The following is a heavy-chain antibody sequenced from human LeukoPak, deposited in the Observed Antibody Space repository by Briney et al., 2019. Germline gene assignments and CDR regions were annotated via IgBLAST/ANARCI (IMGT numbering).Heavy chain of an antibody. CDR1: GGSISSGSYY. CDR2: IYTSGST. CDR3: ARGLRTIFGVARFDY. V-gene: IGHV4-61*02. J-gene: IGHJ4*02. Sequence: SQTLSLTCTVSGGSISSGSYYWSWIRQPAGKGLEWIGRIYTSGSTNYNPSLKSRVTISVDTSKNQFSLKLSSVTAADTAVYYCARGLRTIFGVARFDYWGQGTLVTVSS. D-gene: IGHD3-3*01.